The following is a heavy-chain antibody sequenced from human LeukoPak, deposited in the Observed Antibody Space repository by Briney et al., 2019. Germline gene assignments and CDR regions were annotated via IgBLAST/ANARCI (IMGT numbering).Heavy chain of an antibody. V-gene: IGHV4-59*01. CDR3: ARGAGDYAPAFDI. CDR1: GGSMSSYY. CDR2: IYHSGST. Sequence: SETLSLTCSVSGGSMSSYYWSWIRQSPGKGLEWIGYIYHSGSTDYNSSLKSRVTISEDTSKKQFSLKVSSVTAADTAVYYCARGAGDYAPAFDIWGQGTMVTVSS. J-gene: IGHJ3*02. D-gene: IGHD4-17*01.